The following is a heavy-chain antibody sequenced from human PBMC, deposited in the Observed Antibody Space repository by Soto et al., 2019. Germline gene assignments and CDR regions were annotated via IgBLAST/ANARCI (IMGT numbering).Heavy chain of an antibody. CDR3: ARDRDRITIFGVVMDFDY. Sequence: ASVKVSCKASGGTFSSYTISWVRQAPGQGLEWMGWISAYNGNTNYAQKLQGRVTMTTDTSTSTAYMELRSLRSDDTAVYYCARDRDRITIFGVVMDFDYWGQGTLVTVSS. J-gene: IGHJ4*02. CDR2: ISAYNGNT. V-gene: IGHV1-18*01. D-gene: IGHD3-3*01. CDR1: GGTFSSYT.